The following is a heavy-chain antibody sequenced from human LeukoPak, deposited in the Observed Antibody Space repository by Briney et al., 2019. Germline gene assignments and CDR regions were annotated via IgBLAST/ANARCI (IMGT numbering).Heavy chain of an antibody. CDR3: ARVRGARYYYYYYGMDV. CDR1: GFTFSSYG. J-gene: IGHJ6*02. V-gene: IGHV3-33*01. CDR2: IWYDGSNK. D-gene: IGHD3-3*01. Sequence: GGSLRLSCAASGFTFSSYGMHWVRQAPGKGLEWVAVIWYDGSNKYYADSVKGRFTISRDNSKNTLYLQMNSLRAEDTAVYYCARVRGARYYYYYYGMDVLGQGTTVTVSS.